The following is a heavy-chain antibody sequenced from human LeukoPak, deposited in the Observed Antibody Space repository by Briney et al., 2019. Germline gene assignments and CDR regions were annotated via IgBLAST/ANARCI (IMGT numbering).Heavy chain of an antibody. CDR2: INHSGST. V-gene: IGHV4-34*01. D-gene: IGHD3-16*02. Sequence: SETLSLTCAVYGGSFSGYYWSWIRQPPGKGLEWIGEINHSGSTNYNPSLKSRVTISVDTSKNQFSLKLSSVTAADTAVYYCASNRYDYVWGSYHPWYLDYWGQGTLVTVSS. CDR3: ASNRYDYVWGSYHPWYLDY. CDR1: GGSFSGYY. J-gene: IGHJ4*02.